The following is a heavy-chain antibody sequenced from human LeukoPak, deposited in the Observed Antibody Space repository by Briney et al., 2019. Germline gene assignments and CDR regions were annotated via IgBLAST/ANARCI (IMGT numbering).Heavy chain of an antibody. CDR1: GFTFDDYA. Sequence: GGSLRLSRAASGFTFDDYAMHWVRQAPGKGLEWVSLISGDGGSTYYADSVKGRFTISRDNSKNSLYLQMNSLRTEDTALYYCAKDMWRFGELDYDYWGQGTLVTVSS. CDR2: ISGDGGST. V-gene: IGHV3-43*02. J-gene: IGHJ4*02. D-gene: IGHD3-10*01. CDR3: AKDMWRFGELDYDY.